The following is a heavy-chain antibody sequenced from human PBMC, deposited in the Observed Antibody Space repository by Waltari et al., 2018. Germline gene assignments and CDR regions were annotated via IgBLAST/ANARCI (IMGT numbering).Heavy chain of an antibody. D-gene: IGHD2-21*02. J-gene: IGHJ4*02. CDR3: ARDPHCGGNCFSATFDY. CDR1: GFTFTSYS. V-gene: IGHV3-30*16. CDR2: ISNDGSGN. Sequence: QVHLVESGGGVVQPGGSLRISCATSGFTFTSYSLHWVRQAPGKGLEWVAIISNDGSGNYYANSVKGRFTISRDNSKNTLYLQMTRLTVEDTAVYYCARDPHCGGNCFSATFDYWGQGTLVTVSS.